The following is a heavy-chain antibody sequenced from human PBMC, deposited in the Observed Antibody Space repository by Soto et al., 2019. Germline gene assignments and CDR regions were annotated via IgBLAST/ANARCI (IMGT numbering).Heavy chain of an antibody. CDR2: MYTSGST. J-gene: IGHJ6*02. CDR3: ARDAAPTGGDSAVVSGFYYYYGMDV. CDR1: GGSISSYY. D-gene: IGHD2-2*01. V-gene: IGHV4-4*07. Sequence: SDTLSLTCTVSGGSISSYYWSWSRQPAGKGLEWIGRMYTSGSTNYNPSLKSRGAMSVYTSKNQFSLKLSSVTAADTAVYYCARDAAPTGGDSAVVSGFYYYYGMDVWGQGTTVTVSS.